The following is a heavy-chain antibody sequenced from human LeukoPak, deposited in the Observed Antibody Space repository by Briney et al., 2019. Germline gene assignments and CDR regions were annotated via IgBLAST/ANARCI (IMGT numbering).Heavy chain of an antibody. J-gene: IGHJ5*02. D-gene: IGHD3-10*01. CDR3: ARDRDGSVAGWFDP. V-gene: IGHV3-64*04. CDR1: GFTFSSYA. Sequence: GGSLRLSCSASGFTFSSYAMHWVRQAPGKGLEYVSAISSNGGSTYYADSVKGRFTISRDNSKNTLYLQMNSLRDEDTAVYYCARDRDGSVAGWFDPWGQGTLVTVSS. CDR2: ISSNGGST.